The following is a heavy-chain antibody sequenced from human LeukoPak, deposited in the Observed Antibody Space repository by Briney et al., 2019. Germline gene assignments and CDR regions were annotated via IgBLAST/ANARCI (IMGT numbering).Heavy chain of an antibody. Sequence: ASVKVSCKASGYTFTGYYMHWVRQAPGQGLEWMGWINPDSGGTNYAQKFQGWVTMTRDTSISTAYMELSRLRSDDTAVYYCARVSIVGATDFQHWGQGTLVTVSS. V-gene: IGHV1-2*04. CDR2: INPDSGGT. J-gene: IGHJ1*01. CDR1: GYTFTGYY. CDR3: ARVSIVGATDFQH. D-gene: IGHD1-26*01.